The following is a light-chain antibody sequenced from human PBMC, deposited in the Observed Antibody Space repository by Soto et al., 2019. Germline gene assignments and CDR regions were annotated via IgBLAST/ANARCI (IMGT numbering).Light chain of an antibody. CDR1: SSDVGGYNY. J-gene: IGLJ1*01. Sequence: QSALTQPASVSGSPGQSITISCTGTSSDVGGYNYVSWYQQHPGKAPKLMIYEVSNRPSGVSNRFSGSKSGNTASLTISGLQAEDGADYYCCSYVSITTPDGFGTGTKVTV. CDR3: CSYVSITTPDG. V-gene: IGLV2-14*01. CDR2: EVS.